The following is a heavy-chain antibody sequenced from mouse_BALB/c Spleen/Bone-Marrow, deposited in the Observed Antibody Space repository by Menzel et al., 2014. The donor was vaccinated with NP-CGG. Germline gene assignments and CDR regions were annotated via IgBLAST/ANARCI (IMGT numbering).Heavy chain of an antibody. CDR2: IRNKANGYTT. Sequence: EVQLVESGGGLVQPGGSPRLSCATSGFTFTDNYMTWVRQPPGKALEWLGFIRNKANGYTTEYSASVKGRFTISRDNSQSILYLQMNTLRAEDSATYYCARDSDWFAYWGQGTLVTVSA. CDR1: GFTFTDNY. J-gene: IGHJ3*01. CDR3: ARDSDWFAY. V-gene: IGHV7-3*02.